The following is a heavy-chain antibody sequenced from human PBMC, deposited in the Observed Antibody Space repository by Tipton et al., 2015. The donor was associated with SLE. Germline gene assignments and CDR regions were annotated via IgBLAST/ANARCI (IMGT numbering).Heavy chain of an antibody. CDR1: GGSIGPYY. V-gene: IGHV4-59*01. CDR3: ARGVAERLGHDF. Sequence: TLSLTCTVSGGSIGPYYWHWIRQSPGKALEWIGYIYYDGNSNGRGNYNPSLKSRVTMSVDPSKMQFSLNLNSVTAADTALYFCARGVAERLGHDFWGQGSLVTVSS. CDR2: IYYDGNS. D-gene: IGHD6-19*01. J-gene: IGHJ4*02.